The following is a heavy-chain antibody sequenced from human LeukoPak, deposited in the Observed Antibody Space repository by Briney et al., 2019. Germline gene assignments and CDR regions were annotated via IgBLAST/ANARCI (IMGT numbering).Heavy chain of an antibody. CDR1: GFTFSTYG. CDR2: ITSSGGTI. V-gene: IGHV3-48*03. J-gene: IGHJ4*02. Sequence: GGSLRLSCAASGFTFSTYGMNWVRQAPGKGLEWVSYITSSGGTIYYANSVKGRFTTSRDNAKNSLYLQMNSLRAEDTAVYYCARTTPIKPFDYWGQGTLVTVSS. CDR3: ARTTPIKPFDY. D-gene: IGHD5-24*01.